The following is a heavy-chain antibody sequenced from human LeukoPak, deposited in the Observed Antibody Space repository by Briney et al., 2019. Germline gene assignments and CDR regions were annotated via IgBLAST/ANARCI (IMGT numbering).Heavy chain of an antibody. Sequence: PGGSLRLSCAASGFTFSSYWMSWVRQAQGKGLEWVANIKQDGSEKYYVDSVKGRFTISRDNAKNSLYLQMNSLRAEDTALYYCARVGGYSYGTWFDYWGQGTLVTVSS. J-gene: IGHJ4*02. D-gene: IGHD5-18*01. CDR1: GFTFSSYW. V-gene: IGHV3-7*03. CDR3: ARVGGYSYGTWFDY. CDR2: IKQDGSEK.